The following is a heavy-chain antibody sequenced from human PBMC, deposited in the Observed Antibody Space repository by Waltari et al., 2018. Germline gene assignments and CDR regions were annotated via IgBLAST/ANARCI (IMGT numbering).Heavy chain of an antibody. CDR3: ARYYMGGVDWFDP. Sequence: QVQLVQSGAEVKKPGASVKVSCKASGYTFTGYYMHWVRQATGQGLEWMGRINPNSGGTNHAQQFQGRVTMTRDTSISTAYLQWSSLKASDTAMYYCARYYMGGVDWFDPWGQGTLVTVSS. CDR1: GYTFTGYY. J-gene: IGHJ5*02. D-gene: IGHD1-26*01. V-gene: IGHV1-2*06. CDR2: INPNSGGT.